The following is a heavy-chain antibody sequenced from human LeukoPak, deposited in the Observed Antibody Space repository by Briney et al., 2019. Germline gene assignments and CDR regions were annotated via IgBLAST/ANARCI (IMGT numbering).Heavy chain of an antibody. V-gene: IGHV3-7*03. CDR1: GFTFSSYW. J-gene: IGHJ4*02. D-gene: IGHD1-26*01. Sequence: GGSLRLSCAASGFTFSSYWMSWVRQAPGKGLEWVANINKDGGEKYYVDSVKGRFTISRDNAKSSLYLQMNSLRADDTAVYYCVKDSPPRYSGSPPAYWGQGTLVTVSS. CDR3: VKDSPPRYSGSPPAY. CDR2: INKDGGEK.